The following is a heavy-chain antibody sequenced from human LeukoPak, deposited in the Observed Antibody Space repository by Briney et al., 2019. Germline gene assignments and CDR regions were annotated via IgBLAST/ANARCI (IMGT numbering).Heavy chain of an antibody. V-gene: IGHV1-2*02. CDR1: GYTFTGYY. Sequence: GASVKVSCKASGYTFTGYYMHWVRQAPGQGPERMGWINPNSGGTKYAQKFQGRVTMTRDTSISTAYMELSRLRSDDTAVYYCLPTILSYFDYWGQGTLVTVSS. CDR2: INPNSGGT. CDR3: LPTILSYFDY. J-gene: IGHJ4*02. D-gene: IGHD3-3*01.